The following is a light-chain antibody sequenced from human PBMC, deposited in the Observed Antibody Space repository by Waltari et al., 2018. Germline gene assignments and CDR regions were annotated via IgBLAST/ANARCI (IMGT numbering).Light chain of an antibody. V-gene: IGKV3-20*01. Sequence: VLTQSPGTLSLSPGERATLSCRASEHIGNDYLAWYQQRPGQAPSLLMYGASGRASGISDKFSGSGSGTDFTLTIGRLDPEDFALYYCQQYYSLPWTFGQGTRVDIK. CDR2: GAS. J-gene: IGKJ1*01. CDR3: QQYYSLPWT. CDR1: EHIGNDY.